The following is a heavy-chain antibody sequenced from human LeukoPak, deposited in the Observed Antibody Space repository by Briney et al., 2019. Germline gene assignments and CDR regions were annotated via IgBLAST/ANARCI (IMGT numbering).Heavy chain of an antibody. Sequence: GGSLRLSCAASGFTFSSYSMNWVRQAPGKGLEWVSSISSSSTYIYYADSVKGRFTISRDNAKNSLYLQMNSLRAEDTAVYYCARLRTTMTSPYDRWGQGTLVTVSS. D-gene: IGHD4-17*01. V-gene: IGHV3-21*06. J-gene: IGHJ5*02. CDR1: GFTFSSYS. CDR3: ARLRTTMTSPYDR. CDR2: ISSSSTYI.